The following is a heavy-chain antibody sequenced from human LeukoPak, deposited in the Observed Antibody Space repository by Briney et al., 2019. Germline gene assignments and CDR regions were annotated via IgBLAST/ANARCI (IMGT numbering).Heavy chain of an antibody. J-gene: IGHJ4*01. CDR3: AGRYGSASLYY. CDR2: INPNSGGT. D-gene: IGHD3-10*01. V-gene: IGHV1-2*02. Sequence: ASVKVSCKASGYTFTGYYMHWVRQAPGQGLEWMGWINPNSGGTNYAQKFQGRVTMTRDTSISTAYMELSRLRSADTAVYYCAGRYGSASLYYWDQGTLVTVSA. CDR1: GYTFTGYY.